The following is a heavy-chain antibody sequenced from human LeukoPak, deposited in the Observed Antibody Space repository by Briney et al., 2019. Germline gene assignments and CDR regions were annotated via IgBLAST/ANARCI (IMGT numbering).Heavy chain of an antibody. V-gene: IGHV1-46*01. J-gene: IGHJ4*02. CDR2: INPSGGST. Sequence: ASVKVSCKASGYTFTSYYVHWVRQAPGQGLEWMGIINPSGGSTSYAQKFQGRVTMTRDTSTSTLYMELSSLRSEDTAVYYCARGPGRTTLDYWGQGTLVTVSS. D-gene: IGHD1-1*01. CDR3: ARGPGRTTLDY. CDR1: GYTFTSYY.